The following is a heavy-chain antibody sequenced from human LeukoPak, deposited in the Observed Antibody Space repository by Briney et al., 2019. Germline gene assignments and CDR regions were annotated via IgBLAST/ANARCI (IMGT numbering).Heavy chain of an antibody. Sequence: ASETQSLTCAVSGGSISSSNWWSWVRQPPGKGLEWIGEIYHSGSTNYNPSLKSRVTISVDKSKNQFSLKLSSVTAADTAVYYCARDHYYYDSSGPDAFDIWGQGTMVTVSS. V-gene: IGHV4-4*02. CDR3: ARDHYYYDSSGPDAFDI. CDR2: IYHSGST. CDR1: GGSISSSNW. D-gene: IGHD3-22*01. J-gene: IGHJ3*02.